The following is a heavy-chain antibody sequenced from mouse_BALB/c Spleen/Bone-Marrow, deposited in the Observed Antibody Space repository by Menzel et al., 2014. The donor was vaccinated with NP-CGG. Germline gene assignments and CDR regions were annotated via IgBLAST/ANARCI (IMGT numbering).Heavy chain of an antibody. J-gene: IGHJ3*01. D-gene: IGHD3-3*01. Sequence: VQLQQSGAELARPGASVKLPCKASGYTFTSYWMQWVKQRPGQGLEWIGAIYPGGGDTRYTQKFKGKATLTADKSSSTAYMQLSSLASEDSAVYYCAKEGRGAYWGQGTLVTVSA. CDR2: IYPGGGDT. CDR3: AKEGRGAY. V-gene: IGHV1-87*01. CDR1: GYTFTSYW.